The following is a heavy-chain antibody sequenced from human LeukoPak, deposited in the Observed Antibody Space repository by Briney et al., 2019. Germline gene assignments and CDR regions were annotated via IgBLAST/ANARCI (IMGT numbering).Heavy chain of an antibody. CDR3: ASGAFTTGPADY. D-gene: IGHD3-22*01. V-gene: IGHV4-39*07. CDR2: VHYSGGS. Sequence: NPSETLSLTCTVSGGSISSSTYYWGWIRQSPGKGLEWIGSVHYSGGSYYNPSLKSRVTISLNTSKNQFSLKLSSVTAADTAVYYCASGAFTTGPADYWGQGTLVTVSS. CDR1: GGSISSSTYY. J-gene: IGHJ4*02.